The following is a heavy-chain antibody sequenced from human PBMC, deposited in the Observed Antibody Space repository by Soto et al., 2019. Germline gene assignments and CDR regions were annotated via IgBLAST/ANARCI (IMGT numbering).Heavy chain of an antibody. CDR3: ARCNDASENSSGLKLLEP. D-gene: IGHD1-1*01. Sequence: SQTLSLTCAISRHSVTTNSGALNRIWQSPSRGLEWLGRRFYRSKWYNDYARSLECRITITPDTSKNQFSLHLSSVTPEDTAVNYCARCNDASENSSGLKLLEPW. V-gene: IGHV6-1*01. CDR1: RHSVTTNSGA. CDR2: RFYRSKWYN. J-gene: IGHJ5*02.